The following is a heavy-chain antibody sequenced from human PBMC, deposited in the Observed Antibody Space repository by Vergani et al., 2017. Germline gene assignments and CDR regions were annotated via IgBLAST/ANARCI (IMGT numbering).Heavy chain of an antibody. V-gene: IGHV3-48*01. CDR3: ARARNYDFWSGYRSRNYYMDV. Sequence: EVQLVESGGGLVQPGGSLRLSCAASGFTFSSYSMNWVRQAPGKGLEWVSYISSSSSTMYYADSVKGRFTISRDNAKNSLYLQMNSLRAEDTAVYYCARARNYDFWSGYRSRNYYMDVWGKGTTVTVSS. D-gene: IGHD3-3*01. CDR2: ISSSSSTM. CDR1: GFTFSSYS. J-gene: IGHJ6*03.